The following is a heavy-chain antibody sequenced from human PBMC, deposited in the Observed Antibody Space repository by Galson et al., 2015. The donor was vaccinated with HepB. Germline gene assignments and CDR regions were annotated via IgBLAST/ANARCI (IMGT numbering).Heavy chain of an antibody. V-gene: IGHV3-30*18. CDR3: AESLQLWFLIPDFDW. CDR2: VSYDGSEE. CDR1: GFTFSTYG. Sequence: SLRLSCAASGFTFSTYGMHWVRQAPGKGLEWVAAVSYDGSEEFFADSVRGRFTISRDNSENTLSLQMNSLKTDDTGVYYCAESLQLWFLIPDFDWWGRGTLVTVSS. J-gene: IGHJ4*02. D-gene: IGHD5-18*01.